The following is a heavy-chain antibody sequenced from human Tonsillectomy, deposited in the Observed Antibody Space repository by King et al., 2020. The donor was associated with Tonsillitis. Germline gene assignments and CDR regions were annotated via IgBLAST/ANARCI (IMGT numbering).Heavy chain of an antibody. Sequence: VQLVESGAEVIKPGESLKISCKGSGYSFPIYWIGWVRQMPGKGLEWMGIIYPGDSDTRYSPSFQGQVTISVDKSISTAYLQWSSLKASDTAMYYCARDLYGSDDAFDIWGQGTMVTVSS. CDR3: ARDLYGSDDAFDI. V-gene: IGHV5-51*01. CDR1: GYSFPIYW. D-gene: IGHD3-10*01. CDR2: IYPGDSDT. J-gene: IGHJ3*02.